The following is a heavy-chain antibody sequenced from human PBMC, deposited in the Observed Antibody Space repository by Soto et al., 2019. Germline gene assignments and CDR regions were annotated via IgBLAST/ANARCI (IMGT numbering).Heavy chain of an antibody. V-gene: IGHV2-5*01. CDR3: ARRSSGDYYFDY. CDR2: IYWNDDK. CDR1: GFSLSTSGVG. J-gene: IGHJ4*02. D-gene: IGHD3-22*01. Sequence: QITLKESGPTLVKPTQTLTLTCTFSGFSLSTSGVGVGWIRQPPGKPLEWLALIYWNDDKRYSPSLKSRLTITKHTAKNQVVLTMTNIDPVDTATYYCARRSSGDYYFDYWGQGTLVTVSS.